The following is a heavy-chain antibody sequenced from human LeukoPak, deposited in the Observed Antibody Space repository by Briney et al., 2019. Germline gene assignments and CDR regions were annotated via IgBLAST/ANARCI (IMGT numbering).Heavy chain of an antibody. J-gene: IGHJ4*02. CDR1: GFTFSSYA. CDR3: AKNYYYGSGSYYDNFDY. V-gene: IGHV3-23*01. D-gene: IGHD3-10*01. CDR2: ISGSGGST. Sequence: GGSLRLSCAASGFTFSSYAMSWVRQAPGKGLEWVSAISGSGGSTYYADSVKGRFTISRDNSKNTLYLQMNSLRAEDTAVYYCAKNYYYGSGSYYDNFDYWGQGTLVTVSS.